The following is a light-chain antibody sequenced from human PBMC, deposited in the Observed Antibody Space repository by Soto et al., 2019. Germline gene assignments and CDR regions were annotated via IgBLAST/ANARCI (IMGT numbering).Light chain of an antibody. CDR2: DAS. CDR1: QSVSSY. J-gene: IGKJ2*01. Sequence: EIVLKQSPATLSLSPGERATLSCRASQSVSSYLAWYQQKPGQAPRLLIYDASNRATGIPARFSGSGSGTDFSLTISSLEPEDFAVYYCQQRSNWPRYTFGQGTKLVIK. V-gene: IGKV3-11*01. CDR3: QQRSNWPRYT.